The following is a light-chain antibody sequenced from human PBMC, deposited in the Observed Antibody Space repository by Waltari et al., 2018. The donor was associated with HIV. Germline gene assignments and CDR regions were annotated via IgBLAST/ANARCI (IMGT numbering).Light chain of an antibody. Sequence: SYELTQPPSVSVSPGQTGSISCSGDQLGEKYVSWYQQRPGQSPLLVMYQDDKRPSGIPERFSGSNSGNTATLTISGTQAMDEADYYCQAWDTTTMIIGGGTKLTVL. CDR2: QDD. V-gene: IGLV3-1*01. CDR3: QAWDTTTMI. CDR1: QLGEKY. J-gene: IGLJ2*01.